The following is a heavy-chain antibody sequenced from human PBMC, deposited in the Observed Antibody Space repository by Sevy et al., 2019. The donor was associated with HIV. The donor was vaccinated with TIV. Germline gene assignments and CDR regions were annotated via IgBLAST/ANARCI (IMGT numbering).Heavy chain of an antibody. V-gene: IGHV3-30*18. CDR1: GFTFSSYG. CDR2: ISYDGSNK. J-gene: IGHJ6*02. Sequence: GGSLRLSCAASGFTFSSYGMHWVRQAPGKGLEWVAVISYDGSNKYYADSVKGRFTISRDNSKNTLYLQMNSLRAEDTAVYYGANEYTAMDPNDYYYYGMDVWGQGTTVTVSS. D-gene: IGHD5-18*01. CDR3: ANEYTAMDPNDYYYYGMDV.